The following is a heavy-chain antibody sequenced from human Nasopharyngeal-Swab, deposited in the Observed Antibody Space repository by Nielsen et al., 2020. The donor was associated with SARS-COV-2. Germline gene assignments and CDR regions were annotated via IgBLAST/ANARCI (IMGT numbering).Heavy chain of an antibody. CDR3: AKLGSGSYPFDY. Sequence: LKISSAASAFTFDDYAMHWVRQPPGKGLAWVSGISWNSGSMGYADSVKGRFTISRDNAKNSLYLQMNSLRAEDTALYYCAKLGSGSYPFDYWGQGTLVTVSS. CDR2: ISWNSGSM. V-gene: IGHV3-9*01. D-gene: IGHD1-26*01. CDR1: AFTFDDYA. J-gene: IGHJ4*02.